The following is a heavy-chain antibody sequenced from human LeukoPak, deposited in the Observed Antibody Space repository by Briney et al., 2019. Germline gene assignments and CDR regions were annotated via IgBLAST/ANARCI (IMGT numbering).Heavy chain of an antibody. CDR1: GGSISSSSYY. V-gene: IGHV4-39*01. CDR3: AKSGGYGLIDY. Sequence: PSETLSLTCTVSGGSISSSSYYWGWIRQPPGKGLEWIGSMYYSGSTYYNASLQSRVTISIETSKNQISLRLNSVTAADTAMYYCAKSGGYGLIDYWGQGTLVTVSS. D-gene: IGHD1-26*01. J-gene: IGHJ4*02. CDR2: MYYSGST.